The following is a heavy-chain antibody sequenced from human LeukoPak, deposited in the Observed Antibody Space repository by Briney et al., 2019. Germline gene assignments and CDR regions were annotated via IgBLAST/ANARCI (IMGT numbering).Heavy chain of an antibody. Sequence: ASVKVSCKASGYTFTSYDINWVRQATGQGLEWMGWMNPNSGNTGYAQNFQGRVTMTRNTSISTAYMELSSLRSEDTAVYYCARVYDSSGYFPRAFDYWGQGTLVTVSS. J-gene: IGHJ4*02. CDR2: MNPNSGNT. CDR3: ARVYDSSGYFPRAFDY. D-gene: IGHD3-22*01. CDR1: GYTFTSYD. V-gene: IGHV1-8*01.